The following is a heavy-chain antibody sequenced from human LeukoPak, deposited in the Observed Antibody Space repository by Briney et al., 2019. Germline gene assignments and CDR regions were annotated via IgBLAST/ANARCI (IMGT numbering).Heavy chain of an antibody. Sequence: GGSLRLSCAASGFTFDDYAMHWVRQAPGKGLEWVSGISWNSGSIGYADSVKGRFTISRDNAKNSLYLQMNSLRAEDTALYYCAKDRFLIVAAGCYDYWGQGTLVTVSS. D-gene: IGHD6-13*01. CDR3: AKDRFLIVAAGCYDY. V-gene: IGHV3-9*01. J-gene: IGHJ4*02. CDR2: ISWNSGSI. CDR1: GFTFDDYA.